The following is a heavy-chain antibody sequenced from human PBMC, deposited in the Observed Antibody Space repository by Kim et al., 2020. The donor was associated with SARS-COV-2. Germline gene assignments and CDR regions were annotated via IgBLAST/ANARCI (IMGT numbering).Heavy chain of an antibody. CDR3: AGGRTHMVFD. CDR2: MNPNSGNT. Sequence: ASVKVSCKPAGYTFTRYDINWLRQAPGQGFEWMGWMNPNSGNTGYAQKFHDRVTITSDISINAAYMELSGLKSEDTALYFCAGGRTHMVFD. J-gene: IGHJ3*01. CDR1: GYTFTRYD. D-gene: IGHD3-10*01. V-gene: IGHV1-8*03.